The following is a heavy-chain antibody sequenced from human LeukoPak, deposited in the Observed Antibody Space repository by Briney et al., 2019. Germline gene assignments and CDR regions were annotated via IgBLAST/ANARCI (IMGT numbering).Heavy chain of an antibody. J-gene: IGHJ4*02. Sequence: GGSLRLSCAASGFPFANTWMHWVRQAPGKGLVWVSLIDNDGSTTNYADSVKGRFTISRDNAKNTVYLQMNSLRAEDTAVYYCAIGGTYGSGSWGQGTLVTVFS. CDR3: AIGGTYGSGS. D-gene: IGHD3-10*01. V-gene: IGHV3-74*01. CDR1: GFPFANTW. CDR2: IDNDGSTT.